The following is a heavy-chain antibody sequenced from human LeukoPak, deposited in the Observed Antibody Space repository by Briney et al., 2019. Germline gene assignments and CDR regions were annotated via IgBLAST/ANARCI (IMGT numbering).Heavy chain of an antibody. J-gene: IGHJ4*02. V-gene: IGHV4-59*08. Sequence: SETLSLTCTVSGGSISSYYWSWIRQPPGKGLEWIGYIYYSGSTNYNPSLKSRVTISVDTSKNQFSLKLSSVTAADTAVYYCASTGYSSGWYYWGQGTLVTVSS. CDR3: ASTGYSSGWYY. D-gene: IGHD6-19*01. CDR1: GGSISSYY. CDR2: IYYSGST.